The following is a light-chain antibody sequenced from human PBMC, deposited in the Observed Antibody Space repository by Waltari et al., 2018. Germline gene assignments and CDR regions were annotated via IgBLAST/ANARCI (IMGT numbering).Light chain of an antibody. J-gene: IGLJ3*02. CDR1: THDLGSYNY. CDR3: CSYAGSYTWV. Sequence: SALTQPRSVSGSPGQSVTISCPGTTHDLGSYNYFSWYQQHPGKAPKLIILDVTKRPAGVPDRLSGSKSGNTASLTISGLRAEDEAEHYCCSYAGSYTWVFGGGTKLTVV. V-gene: IGLV2-11*01. CDR2: DVT.